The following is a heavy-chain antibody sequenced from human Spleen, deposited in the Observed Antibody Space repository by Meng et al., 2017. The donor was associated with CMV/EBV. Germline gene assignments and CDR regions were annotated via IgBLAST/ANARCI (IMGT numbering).Heavy chain of an antibody. CDR1: GGSISSGGYY. CDR3: ARTGRSATNFDY. Sequence: TVSGGSISSGGYYWSWIRQHPGKGLEWIGYIYYSGSTYYNPSLKSRVTISVDTSKNQFSLKLSSVTAADTAVYYCARTGRSATNFDYWGQGTLVTVSS. J-gene: IGHJ4*02. CDR2: IYYSGST. V-gene: IGHV4-31*03. D-gene: IGHD2-15*01.